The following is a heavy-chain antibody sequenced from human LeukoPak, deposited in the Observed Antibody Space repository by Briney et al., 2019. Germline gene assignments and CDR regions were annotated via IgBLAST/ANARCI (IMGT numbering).Heavy chain of an antibody. CDR1: GGSISSHY. Sequence: SETLSLTCTVSGGSISSHYWSWIRQPPGKGLEWIGYIYYSGSTNYNPSLKSRVTISVDTSKNQFSLKLSSVTAADTAVYYCARPNVYYDFWSGRYRDYGMDVWGQGTTVTVSS. V-gene: IGHV4-59*08. D-gene: IGHD3-3*01. CDR2: IYYSGST. CDR3: ARPNVYYDFWSGRYRDYGMDV. J-gene: IGHJ6*02.